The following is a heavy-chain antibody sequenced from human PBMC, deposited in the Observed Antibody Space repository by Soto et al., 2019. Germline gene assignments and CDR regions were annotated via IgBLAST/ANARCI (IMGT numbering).Heavy chain of an antibody. Sequence: QVQLVQSGAEVKKPGSSVKVSCKASGGTFNNYTINWVRQAPGQGLEWMGRIIPILGIVTYAQKFQGRITITSDTSTTTAYMDLSSLRFEDTAVYYCAREWAYWGQGTLVTVSS. CDR2: IIPILGIV. CDR3: AREWAY. V-gene: IGHV1-69*08. CDR1: GGTFNNYT. J-gene: IGHJ4*02. D-gene: IGHD1-26*01.